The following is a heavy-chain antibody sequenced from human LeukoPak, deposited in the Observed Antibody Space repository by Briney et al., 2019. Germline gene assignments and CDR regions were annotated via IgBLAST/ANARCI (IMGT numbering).Heavy chain of an antibody. CDR3: ARDTTVASGMQY. CDR1: GGAISTFS. D-gene: IGHD6-19*01. V-gene: IGHV4-59*01. Sequence: SETLSLTCTVSGGAISTFSWSWVRQTPDKGLEWIGSFVSTATKYNPSLESRVAISVDTSKNQFSLRLNSLTTADTASYYCARDTTVASGMQYWGPGTLVTVSS. CDR2: FVSTAT. J-gene: IGHJ4*02.